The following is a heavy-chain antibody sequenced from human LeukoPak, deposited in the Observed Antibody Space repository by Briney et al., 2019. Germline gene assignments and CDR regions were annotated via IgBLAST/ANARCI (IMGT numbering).Heavy chain of an antibody. Sequence: KSSETLSLTCTVSGDSISDGYQWGWIRQPPGKGLEWIGSIYHSGSTYYKPSLKSRVTMSVDTSKNQFSLKLSSVTAADTAVYYCARESYYGSGSYLPRAFDYWGQGTLVTVSS. CDR2: IYHSGST. V-gene: IGHV4-38-2*02. J-gene: IGHJ4*02. CDR3: ARESYYGSGSYLPRAFDY. CDR1: GDSISDGYQ. D-gene: IGHD3-10*01.